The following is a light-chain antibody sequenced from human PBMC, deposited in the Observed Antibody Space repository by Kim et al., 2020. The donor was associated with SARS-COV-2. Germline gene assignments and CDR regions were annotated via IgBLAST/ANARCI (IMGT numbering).Light chain of an antibody. J-gene: IGLJ2*01. CDR2: AKD. Sequence: VALGQTVTITCQGDSLRKYYATWYQQKASQAPVLVFYAKDKRPSGVPDRFSGSSSGNTASLTITGAQAADEADYYCMSRDSRAKVVFGGGTKVTVL. CDR1: SLRKYY. CDR3: MSRDSRAKVV. V-gene: IGLV3-19*01.